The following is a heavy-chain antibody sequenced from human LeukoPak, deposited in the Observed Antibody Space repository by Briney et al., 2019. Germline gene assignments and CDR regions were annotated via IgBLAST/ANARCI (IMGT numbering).Heavy chain of an antibody. CDR1: GFTFSSSG. CDR3: ARSTSSEYDIYHFDY. CDR2: IWYDGSNK. Sequence: GGSLRLSCAASGFTFSSSGMHWVRQAPGKGLEWVAAIWYDGSNKYYAGYVKGRFTISRDNSKNTLYLQMNSLRAEDTAVYYCARSTSSEYDIYHFDYWGQGTLVTVSS. J-gene: IGHJ4*02. D-gene: IGHD3-9*01. V-gene: IGHV3-33*01.